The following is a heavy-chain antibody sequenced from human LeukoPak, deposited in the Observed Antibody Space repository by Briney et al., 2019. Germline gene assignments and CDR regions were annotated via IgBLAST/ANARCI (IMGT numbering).Heavy chain of an antibody. J-gene: IGHJ4*02. CDR3: ARDLIAAAGTRDDY. V-gene: IGHV4-30-2*01. CDR2: IYHSGST. Sequence: PSQTLSLTCTVSGGSISSGGYYWSWIRQPPGKGLEWIGYIYHSGSTYYNPSLKSRVTISVDRSKNQFSLKLSSVTATDTAVYYCARDLIAAAGTRDDYRGQGTLVTVSS. CDR1: GGSISSGGYY. D-gene: IGHD6-13*01.